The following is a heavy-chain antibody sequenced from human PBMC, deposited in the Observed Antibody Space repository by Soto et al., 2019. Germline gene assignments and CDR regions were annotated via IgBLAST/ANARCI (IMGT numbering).Heavy chain of an antibody. CDR3: AASSSLYYYYGMDV. V-gene: IGHV5-51*01. D-gene: IGHD2-15*01. Sequence: PGASLKISCEGSWDSITSHWIGWVRQMPGKGLEWMGIIYPGDSDTRYSPSFQGQVTISADKSISTAYLQWSSLKASDTAMYYCAASSSLYYYYGMDVWGQGTTVTSP. J-gene: IGHJ6*02. CDR1: WDSITSHW. CDR2: IYPGDSDT.